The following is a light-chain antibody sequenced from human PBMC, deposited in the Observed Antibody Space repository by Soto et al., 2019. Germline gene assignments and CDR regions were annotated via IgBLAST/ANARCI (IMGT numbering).Light chain of an antibody. J-gene: IGKJ5*01. CDR3: LQHNSYPQVT. CDR2: AAS. V-gene: IGKV1-17*03. CDR1: QGISNY. Sequence: DIQMTQSPSAMSASVGDRVTITCRASQGISNYLAWFQQKPGKGPTRLIYAASRLQSGVPSRFSGSGSGTEFTLTISSLQPEDFATYYCLQHNSYPQVTFGQGTRLEIK.